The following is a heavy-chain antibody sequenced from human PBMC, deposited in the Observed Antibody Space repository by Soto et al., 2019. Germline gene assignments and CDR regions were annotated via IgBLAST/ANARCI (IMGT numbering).Heavy chain of an antibody. Sequence: EVQLLESGGGLVQPGGSLRLSCAASGFTFSSYAMSWVRQAPGKGLEWVSAISGSGGSTYYADSVKGRFTISRDNSKNTLYLQMNSLRAEDTAVYYCAKYNLWGSGKTPNWFDPWGQGTLVTVSS. D-gene: IGHD3-10*01. CDR2: ISGSGGST. CDR1: GFTFSSYA. J-gene: IGHJ5*02. CDR3: AKYNLWGSGKTPNWFDP. V-gene: IGHV3-23*01.